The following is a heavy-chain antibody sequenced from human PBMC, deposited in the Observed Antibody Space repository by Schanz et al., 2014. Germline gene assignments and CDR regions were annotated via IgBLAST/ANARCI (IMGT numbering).Heavy chain of an antibody. D-gene: IGHD2-2*01. J-gene: IGHJ4*02. CDR3: AKDSTHIDIVLVPTAIDY. CDR1: GFTFRDYY. CDR2: ISSGSSYA. V-gene: IGHV3-11*06. Sequence: QVQLVESGGGLVKPGGSLRLSCAASGFTFRDYYMSWIRQAPGKGLEWVSDISSGSSYANYADSVKGRFTISRDNAKNSLYLQMNSLRAGDTAVYYCAKDSTHIDIVLVPTAIDYWGQGTLVTVSS.